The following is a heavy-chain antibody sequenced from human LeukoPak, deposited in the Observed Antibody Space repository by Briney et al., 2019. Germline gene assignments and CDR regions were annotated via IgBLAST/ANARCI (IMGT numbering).Heavy chain of an antibody. J-gene: IGHJ3*02. CDR1: GGSISSYY. Sequence: PSETLSLTCTVSGGSISSYYWSWIRQPPGKGLEWIGYIYYSGSTNYNPSLKSRVTISVDTSKNQFSLKLSTVTAADTAVYYCASYDSSGYHLFDIWGQGTMVTVSS. V-gene: IGHV4-59*01. CDR2: IYYSGST. CDR3: ASYDSSGYHLFDI. D-gene: IGHD3-22*01.